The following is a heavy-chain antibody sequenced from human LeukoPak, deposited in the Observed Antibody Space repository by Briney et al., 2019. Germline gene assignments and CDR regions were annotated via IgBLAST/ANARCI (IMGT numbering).Heavy chain of an antibody. CDR1: GTTFRNYA. CDR2: ITGSGDTR. Sequence: QPGGSLRLSCVASGTTFRNYAVTWVRQAPGKGLEWVSSITGSGDTRRYADSVKGRFTISRDNSVDTLYLQMNSLNAKDTAIYYCGKDPNGDYIGAFDFWGRGTMVTVSS. J-gene: IGHJ3*01. V-gene: IGHV3-23*01. CDR3: GKDPNGDYIGAFDF. D-gene: IGHD4-17*01.